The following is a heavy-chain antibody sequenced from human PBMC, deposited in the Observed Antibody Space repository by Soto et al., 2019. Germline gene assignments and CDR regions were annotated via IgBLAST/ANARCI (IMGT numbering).Heavy chain of an antibody. D-gene: IGHD3-10*01. J-gene: IGHJ6*02. CDR2: IIPIFCTA. Sequence: SVKVSCKASGGTFSSYAISWVRQAPGQGLEWMGGIIPIFCTANYAQKFQGRVTITADESTSTAYMELSSLRSEDTAVYYCARPFCYYYGSGSYCYYGMDVWGQGTTVTVSS. CDR1: GGTFSSYA. V-gene: IGHV1-69*13. CDR3: ARPFCYYYGSGSYCYYGMDV.